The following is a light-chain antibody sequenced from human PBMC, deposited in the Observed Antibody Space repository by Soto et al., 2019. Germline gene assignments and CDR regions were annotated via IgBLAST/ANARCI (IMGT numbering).Light chain of an antibody. J-gene: IGKJ1*01. CDR2: NAS. CDR1: QSVTNF. Sequence: EIVLTKAPGTLSLSPGERATLSCRAGQSVTNFLAWYQQKPGQSPSLLIYNASHRAAGIPARFSVSGSGPDFTLNISSLEPEDFAVYYCQQRYRWPETFGQGTKVE. CDR3: QQRYRWPET. V-gene: IGKV3-11*01.